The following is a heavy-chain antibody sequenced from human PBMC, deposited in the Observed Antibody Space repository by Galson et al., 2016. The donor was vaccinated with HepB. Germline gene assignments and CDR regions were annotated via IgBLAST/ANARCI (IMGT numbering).Heavy chain of an antibody. V-gene: IGHV3-21*01. Sequence: SLRLSCAASGFTFSVYGMNWVRQAPGKGLEWVSAISSDGSSMSYADSVRGRFSISRDNARNSLFLHMNSLRAEDTAVYFCARELLSLVGYYDTSGRGAYWGQGTLVAVSS. CDR3: ARELLSLVGYYDTSGRGAY. CDR1: GFTFSVYG. J-gene: IGHJ4*02. D-gene: IGHD3-22*01. CDR2: ISSDGSSM.